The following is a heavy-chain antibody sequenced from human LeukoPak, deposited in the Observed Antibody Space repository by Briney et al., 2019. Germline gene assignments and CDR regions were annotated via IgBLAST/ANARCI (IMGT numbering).Heavy chain of an antibody. Sequence: PSETLSLTCTASGGSISGYYWSWIRQPAGKGLEWTGRIFSSGTTNYNPALKSRVTMSVDTSKNHFSLKLSSVTAADTAVYYCAKYIFGSDYFDYWGQGTLVTISS. CDR2: IFSSGTT. J-gene: IGHJ4*02. D-gene: IGHD5-18*01. V-gene: IGHV4-4*07. CDR3: AKYIFGSDYFDY. CDR1: GGSISGYY.